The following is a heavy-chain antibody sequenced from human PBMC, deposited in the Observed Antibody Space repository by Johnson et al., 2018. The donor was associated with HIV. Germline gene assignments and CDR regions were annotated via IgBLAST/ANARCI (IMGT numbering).Heavy chain of an antibody. CDR3: ARDKGSWFDDAFDI. Sequence: VQLVESGGGLVQPGGSLRLSCAASGFTFSNYWMSWVRQAPGKGLEWVANIKQDGSEKYYVDSVKGRFTISRDNAKNSLYLQMNSLKVEDTAVYYCARDKGSWFDDAFDIWGQGTMVTVSS. CDR1: GFTFSNYW. D-gene: IGHD6-13*01. CDR2: IKQDGSEK. V-gene: IGHV3-7*01. J-gene: IGHJ3*02.